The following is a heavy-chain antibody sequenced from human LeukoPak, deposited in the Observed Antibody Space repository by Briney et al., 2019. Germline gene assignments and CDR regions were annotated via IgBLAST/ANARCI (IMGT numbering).Heavy chain of an antibody. CDR1: VGTFSSYA. CDR3: ARDSGLDFWSGYFDY. Sequence: ASVKVSCKASVGTFSSYAISWVRQAPGQGLEWMGGIIPIFGTANYAQKFQGRVTITADESTSTAYMELSSLRSEDTAVYYCARDSGLDFWSGYFDYWGRGTLVTVSS. J-gene: IGHJ4*02. V-gene: IGHV1-69*13. D-gene: IGHD3-3*01. CDR2: IIPIFGTA.